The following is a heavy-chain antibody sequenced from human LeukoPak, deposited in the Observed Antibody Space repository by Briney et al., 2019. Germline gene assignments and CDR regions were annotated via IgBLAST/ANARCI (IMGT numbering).Heavy chain of an antibody. CDR2: IYHSGSS. CDR3: AREARGMATNAHDALEI. CDR1: GGSITSGDYH. V-gene: IGHV4-31*03. Sequence: SETLSLTCTVSGGSITSGDYHWSSIRQYPGKSLEWIGYIYHSGSSYYNPSLKSRLTISVDTSKNQFSLKLSSLTAADTAVYYCAREARGMATNAHDALEIWGQGTMVTVSS. J-gene: IGHJ3*02. D-gene: IGHD5-24*01.